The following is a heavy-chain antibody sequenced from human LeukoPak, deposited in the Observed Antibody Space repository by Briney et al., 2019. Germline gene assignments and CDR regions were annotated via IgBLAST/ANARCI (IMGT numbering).Heavy chain of an antibody. V-gene: IGHV5-51*01. CDR2: IYPGDSDT. CDR1: GYSFTSYW. D-gene: IGHD6-13*01. J-gene: IGHJ4*02. CDR3: ARHATEYSSSWLDY. Sequence: GESLKISCKGSGYSFTSYWIGWVRQMPGKGLEWMAVIYPGDSDTRYSPSFQGQVTISADKSISTAYLQWSSLKASDTAMYYCARHATEYSSSWLDYWGQGTLVTVSS.